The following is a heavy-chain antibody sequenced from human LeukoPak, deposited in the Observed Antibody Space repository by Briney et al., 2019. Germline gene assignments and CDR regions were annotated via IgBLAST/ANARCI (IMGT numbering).Heavy chain of an antibody. V-gene: IGHV4-34*01. CDR2: INHSGST. J-gene: IGHJ4*02. Sequence: SETLSLTCAVYGGSFSGYYWSWIRQPPGKGLEWIGEINHSGSTNYNPSLTSRVTISVDTSKNQFSLKLSSVTAADTAVYYCARDPDYWGQGTLVTVSS. CDR3: ARDPDY. CDR1: GGSFSGYY.